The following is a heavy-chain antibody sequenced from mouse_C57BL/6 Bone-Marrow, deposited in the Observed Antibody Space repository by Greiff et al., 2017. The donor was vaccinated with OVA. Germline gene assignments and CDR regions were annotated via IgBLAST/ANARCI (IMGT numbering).Heavy chain of an antibody. CDR1: GFTFSSYA. V-gene: IGHV5-4*03. CDR2: ISDGGSYT. J-gene: IGHJ4*01. CDR3: ARTGYYAMDY. D-gene: IGHD4-1*01. Sequence: EVMLVESGGGLVKPGGSLKLSCAASGFTFSSYAMSWVRQTPEKRLEWVATISDGGSYTYYPDNVKGRFTISRDNAKNNLYQQMSHLKSEDTAMYYCARTGYYAMDYWGQGTSVTVSS.